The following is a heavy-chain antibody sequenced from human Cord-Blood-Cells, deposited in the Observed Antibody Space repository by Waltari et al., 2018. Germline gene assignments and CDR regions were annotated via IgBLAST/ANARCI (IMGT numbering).Heavy chain of an antibody. D-gene: IGHD3-22*01. CDR2: MNPNSGNT. J-gene: IGHJ4*02. CDR1: GYTFTSYD. V-gene: IGHV1-8*01. Sequence: QVQLVQSGAEVKKPGASVKVSCKASGYTFTSYDINWVRKATGQGLEWMGWMNPNSGNTGYAQKFQGRVTXTXNTPISXAYMELSSLRSEDTAVYYCARGMNYYDSSGYPDYWGQGTLVTVSS. CDR3: ARGMNYYDSSGYPDY.